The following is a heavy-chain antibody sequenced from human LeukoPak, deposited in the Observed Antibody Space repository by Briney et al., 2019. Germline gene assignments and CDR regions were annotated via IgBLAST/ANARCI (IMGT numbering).Heavy chain of an antibody. J-gene: IGHJ4*02. CDR2: TYYRSKWYS. Sequence: SQTLSLTCAISGDSVSSYSAAWNWIRQSPSRGLEWLVSTYYRSKWYSDYALFVNGRIIINADTSKNQFSLQLNSLTLEDTAVYYCARDPSMEMATINYYYFDYWGQGTLVTVSS. CDR3: ARDPSMEMATINYYYFDY. D-gene: IGHD5-24*01. CDR1: GDSVSSYSAA. V-gene: IGHV6-1*01.